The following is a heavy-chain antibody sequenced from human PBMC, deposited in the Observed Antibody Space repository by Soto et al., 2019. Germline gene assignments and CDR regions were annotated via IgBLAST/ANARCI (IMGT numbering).Heavy chain of an antibody. CDR3: ARVTPPSCSGGSCYSDYYYGMDV. CDR1: GFIFSNYA. J-gene: IGHJ6*02. Sequence: PGGSLRLSCAASGFIFSNYAMSWVRQAPGKGPEWVSSISGSGVNTFYADSVKGRFTISRDNSKNMLYLQMNSLRAEDTAVYYCARVTPPSCSGGSCYSDYYYGMDVWGQGTTVTVSS. D-gene: IGHD2-15*01. CDR2: ISGSGVNT. V-gene: IGHV3-23*01.